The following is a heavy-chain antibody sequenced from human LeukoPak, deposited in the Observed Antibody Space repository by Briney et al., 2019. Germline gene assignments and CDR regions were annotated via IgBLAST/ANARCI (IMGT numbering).Heavy chain of an antibody. CDR2: ISGSGDNT. V-gene: IGHV3-23*01. Sequence: PGGSLRLSCAASGFTFSSYAMSWVRQAPGKGLEWVSGISGSGDNTYYADSVKGRFTISRDNSKNTLYLQMNSLRAEDTAVYYCARGCNTYSTSCYDGLDYSFDYWGQGTLVTVSS. D-gene: IGHD2-2*01. J-gene: IGHJ4*02. CDR1: GFTFSSYA. CDR3: ARGCNTYSTSCYDGLDYSFDY.